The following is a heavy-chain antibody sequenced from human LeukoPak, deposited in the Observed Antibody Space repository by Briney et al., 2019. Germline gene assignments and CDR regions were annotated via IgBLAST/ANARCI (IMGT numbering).Heavy chain of an antibody. J-gene: IGHJ4*02. CDR3: ARLRSTSWLLIDY. D-gene: IGHD2-2*01. Sequence: SETLSLTCTVSGGSISSSSYYWGWIRQPPGKGLEWIGSIYYSGSTNYNPSLKSRVTISVDTSKNQFSLKLSSVTAADTAVYYCARLRSTSWLLIDYWGQGTLVTVSS. V-gene: IGHV4-39*07. CDR1: GGSISSSSYY. CDR2: IYYSGST.